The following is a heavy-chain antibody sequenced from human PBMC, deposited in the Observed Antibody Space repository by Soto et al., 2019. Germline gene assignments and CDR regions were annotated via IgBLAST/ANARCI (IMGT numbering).Heavy chain of an antibody. V-gene: IGHV1-18*01. CDR3: ARERAYYYDSSGYGADY. CDR2: ISPYNGNT. J-gene: IGHJ4*02. D-gene: IGHD3-22*01. CDR1: GYTFTSYA. Sequence: GASVKVSCKASGYTFTSYAISWVRQAPGQGLEWMGWISPYNGNTNYVQKLQGRVTMTTDTSTSTANMELRSLRSDDTAVYYCARERAYYYDSSGYGADYWGQGTLVTSPQ.